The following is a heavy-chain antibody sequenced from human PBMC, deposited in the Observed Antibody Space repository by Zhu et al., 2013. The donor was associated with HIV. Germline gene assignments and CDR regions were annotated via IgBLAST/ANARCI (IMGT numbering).Heavy chain of an antibody. CDR1: GYTFTGYY. CDR3: ARGLASRGYSGCPFS. Sequence: QVQLVQSGAEVKKPGASVKVSCKASGYTFTGYYMHWVRQAPGQGLEWMGWINPNSGGTNYAQKFQGRVTMTRDTSISTAYMELSRLRSDDTAVYYCARGLASRGYSGCPFSWGQGTLVTVSS. V-gene: IGHV1-2*02. J-gene: IGHJ4*02. D-gene: IGHD5-12*01. CDR2: INPNSGGT.